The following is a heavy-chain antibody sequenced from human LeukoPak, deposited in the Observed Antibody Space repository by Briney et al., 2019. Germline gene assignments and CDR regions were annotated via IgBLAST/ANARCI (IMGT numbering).Heavy chain of an antibody. V-gene: IGHV3-53*01. CDR1: GFTVSSNY. Sequence: PGGSLRLSCAASGFTVSSNYMSWVRQAPGKGLEWVSVIYSGGSTYYADSVKGRFTISRDNSKNTLYLQMNSLRAEDTAVYYCATRGGVLLWFGELLNWGQGTLVTVSS. D-gene: IGHD3-10*01. J-gene: IGHJ4*02. CDR3: ATRGGVLLWFGELLN. CDR2: IYSGGST.